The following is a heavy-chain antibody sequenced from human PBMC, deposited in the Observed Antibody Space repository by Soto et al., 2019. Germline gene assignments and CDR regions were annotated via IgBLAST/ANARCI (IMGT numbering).Heavy chain of an antibody. CDR3: ARDPPPPDY. CDR2: ISAYNGNT. CDR1: GYTFASYA. Sequence: QVQLVQSGAEVKKPGASVKVSCKASGYTFASYAISWMRQAPGQGLEWMVWISAYNGNTNDAQKRQGRVAMTTDTSTSTAYMELRSLRSDDTDVYYCARDPPPPDYWGQGTLVTVSS. J-gene: IGHJ4*02. V-gene: IGHV1-18*01.